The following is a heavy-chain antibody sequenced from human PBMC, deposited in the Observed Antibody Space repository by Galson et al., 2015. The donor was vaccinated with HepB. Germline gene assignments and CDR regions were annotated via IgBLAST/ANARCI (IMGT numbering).Heavy chain of an antibody. V-gene: IGHV3-21*01. CDR1: GFTFSTYA. J-gene: IGHJ4*02. CDR2: ISSSSSYI. D-gene: IGHD3-3*01. CDR3: ARDPGDFWSGYYPIDY. Sequence: SLRLSCAASGFTFSTYAIHWVRQAPGKGLEWVSSISSSSSYIYYADSVKGRFTISRDNAKNSLYLQMNSLRAEDTAVYYCARDPGDFWSGYYPIDYWGQGTLVTVSS.